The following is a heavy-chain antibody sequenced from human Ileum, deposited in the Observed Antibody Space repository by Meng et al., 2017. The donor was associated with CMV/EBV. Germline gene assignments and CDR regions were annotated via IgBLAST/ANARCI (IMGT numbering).Heavy chain of an antibody. CDR2: IYTSGST. J-gene: IGHJ4*02. CDR3: ASELGN. Sequence: VQLQQSGPGVVKPSQTLSLTCSVSGGSINSGNSYWSWIRQPAGQGLEWIGRIYTSGSTEYNPSLKSRVTISVDTSNNQFSLKLSSVTAADTAVYYCASELGNWGQGTLVTVSS. V-gene: IGHV4-61*02. CDR1: GGSINSGNSY.